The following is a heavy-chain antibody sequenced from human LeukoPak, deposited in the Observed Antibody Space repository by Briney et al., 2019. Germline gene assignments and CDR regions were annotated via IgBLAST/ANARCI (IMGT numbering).Heavy chain of an antibody. Sequence: GGSLRLSCAASGFTVSSNYMSWVRQAPGPGLDCVSVIYSGGSTYYADSVKGRFTNSRNNSKNTLYLQMNSLRAEDTAVYYCARETDDSYYYGMDVWGQGTTVTVSS. D-gene: IGHD5-24*01. CDR2: IYSGGST. CDR1: GFTVSSNY. J-gene: IGHJ6*02. V-gene: IGHV3-53*04. CDR3: ARETDDSYYYGMDV.